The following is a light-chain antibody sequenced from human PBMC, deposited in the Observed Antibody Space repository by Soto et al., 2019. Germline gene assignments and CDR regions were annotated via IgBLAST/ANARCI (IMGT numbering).Light chain of an antibody. V-gene: IGKV3-20*01. CDR1: QSVSSSY. J-gene: IGKJ1*01. CDR3: QKYVSSPRVA. Sequence: EIVLTQSPGTLSLSPGERATLSCRASQSVSSSYLAWYQQKPGQAPRLLIYSGSSRATGIPDRFSGSGSGTDFTLTISRLEPEDFAVYYCQKYVSSPRVAFGQGTKVDIK. CDR2: SGS.